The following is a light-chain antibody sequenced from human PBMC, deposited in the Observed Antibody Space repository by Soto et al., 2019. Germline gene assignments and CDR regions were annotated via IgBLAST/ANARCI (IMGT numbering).Light chain of an antibody. Sequence: QSVLTQPRPVSGSPGQSVTISCTGTSSDVGGYNYVSWYQQHPGKAPKLMIYDVSKRPSGVPDRFSGSKSGNTASLTISGLQAEDEADYYCCSYAGSYPVVFGGGTKLTVL. V-gene: IGLV2-11*01. CDR2: DVS. CDR3: CSYAGSYPVV. CDR1: SSDVGGYNY. J-gene: IGLJ2*01.